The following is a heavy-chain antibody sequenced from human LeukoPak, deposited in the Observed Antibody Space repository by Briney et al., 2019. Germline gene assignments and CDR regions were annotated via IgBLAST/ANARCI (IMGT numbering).Heavy chain of an antibody. D-gene: IGHD5-18*01. J-gene: IGHJ4*02. CDR3: ARDQGSSNTAIIDY. V-gene: IGHV1-18*01. CDR2: ISAYNGNT. Sequence: ASVKVSCKASGYTFTSYGISSVRQAPGQGLEWMGWISAYNGNTNYAQKLQGRVTMTTDTSTSTAYMELRSLGSDDTAVYYCARDQGSSNTAIIDYWGQGTLVTVSS. CDR1: GYTFTSYG.